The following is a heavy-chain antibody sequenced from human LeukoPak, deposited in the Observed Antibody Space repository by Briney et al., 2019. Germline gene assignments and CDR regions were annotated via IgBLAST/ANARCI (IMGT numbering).Heavy chain of an antibody. CDR2: IYYSGNT. D-gene: IGHD3-9*01. CDR3: ARSGALTGYLY. J-gene: IGHJ4*02. V-gene: IGHV4-59*01. CDR1: GGSISSYY. Sequence: SETLSLTCTVSGGSISSYYWSWIRQPPGKGLEWIGYIYYSGNTNYNPSLKSRVTISVDTSKNQFSLKLSSVTAADAAVYYCARSGALTGYLYWGQGTLVTVSS.